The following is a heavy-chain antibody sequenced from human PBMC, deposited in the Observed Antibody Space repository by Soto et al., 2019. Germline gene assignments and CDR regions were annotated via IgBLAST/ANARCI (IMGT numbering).Heavy chain of an antibody. V-gene: IGHV4-30-2*01. CDR2: IYHSGST. D-gene: IGHD2-21*02. J-gene: IGHJ6*02. CDR1: GGSISSGGYS. CDR3: ASAYCGGDCYATYRSYYYYGMDV. Sequence: SETLSLTCAVSGGSISSGGYSWSWIRQPPGKGLEWIGYIYHSGSTYYNPSLKSRVTISVDRSKNQFSLKLSSVTAADTAVYYCASAYCGGDCYATYRSYYYYGMDVWGQGTRVTFSS.